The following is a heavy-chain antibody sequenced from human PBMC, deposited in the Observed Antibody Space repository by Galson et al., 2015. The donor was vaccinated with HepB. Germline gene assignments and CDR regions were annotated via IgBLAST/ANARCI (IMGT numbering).Heavy chain of an antibody. V-gene: IGHV3-23*01. CDR2: FGASGGRI. Sequence: CLRLSCAASGFTFRNYATSGVRQAPGKGLKWVLVFGASGGRIDYADSVRGRFTISRDNSKNRVYVQMTSLRAEDTAVDYWAKDQDYSKGEEGYNYYGMVVWGQGTTVTVSS. J-gene: IGHJ6*02. D-gene: IGHD4-11*01. CDR1: GFTFRNYA. CDR3: AKDQDYSKGEEGYNYYGMVV.